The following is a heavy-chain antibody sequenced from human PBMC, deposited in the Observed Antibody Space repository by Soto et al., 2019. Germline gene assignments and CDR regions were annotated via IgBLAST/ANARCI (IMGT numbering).Heavy chain of an antibody. V-gene: IGHV1-18*01. CDR3: ARGRYGDY. Sequence: QVHLVQSGAEVKKPGASVKVSCKGSGYAFTTYGITWVRQAPGQGLEWMGWISAHNGNTNYAQKLQGRVTVTRDTSTSTAYMELRSLRSAATAVYYSARGRYGDYWGQGALVTVSS. J-gene: IGHJ4*02. D-gene: IGHD1-1*01. CDR1: GYAFTTYG. CDR2: ISAHNGNT.